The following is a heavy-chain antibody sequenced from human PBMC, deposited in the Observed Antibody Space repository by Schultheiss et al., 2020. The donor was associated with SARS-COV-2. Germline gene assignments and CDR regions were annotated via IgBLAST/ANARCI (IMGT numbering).Heavy chain of an antibody. CDR3: ASHAYCGGDCYSGFFDY. CDR2: IYYSGST. J-gene: IGHJ4*02. D-gene: IGHD2-21*02. Sequence: SETLSLTCAVYGGSFSGYYWGWIRQPPGKGLEWIGSIYYSGSTYYNPSLKSRVTISVDTSKKQFSLKLSSVTAADTAVYYCASHAYCGGDCYSGFFDYWGQGTLVTVSS. V-gene: IGHV4-39*01. CDR1: GGSFSGYY.